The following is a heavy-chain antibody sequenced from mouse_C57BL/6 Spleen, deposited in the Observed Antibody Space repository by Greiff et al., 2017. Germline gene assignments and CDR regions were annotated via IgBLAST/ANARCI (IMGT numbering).Heavy chain of an antibody. CDR2: ISSGSSTI. J-gene: IGHJ1*03. Sequence: EVKLVESGGGLVKPGGSLKLSCAASGFTFSDYGMHWVRQAPEKGLEWVAYISSGSSTIYSADTVKGRFTISRDNAKNTLFLQMTSLRSEDTAMYYCARFYYGSSYRYFDVWGTGTTVTVSS. V-gene: IGHV5-17*01. CDR3: ARFYYGSSYRYFDV. D-gene: IGHD1-1*01. CDR1: GFTFSDYG.